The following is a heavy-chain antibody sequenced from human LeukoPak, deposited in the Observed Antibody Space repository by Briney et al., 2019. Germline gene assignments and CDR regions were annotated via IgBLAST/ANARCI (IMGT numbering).Heavy chain of an antibody. Sequence: ASVKVSCKASGYTFTSYGISWVRQAPGQGLEWMGWISAYNGNTNYAQKLQGRVTMTTDTSTSTAYMELRSVRSDDTAVYYCARDLFIAAAGRNFDYWGQGTLVTVSS. D-gene: IGHD6-13*01. J-gene: IGHJ4*02. V-gene: IGHV1-18*01. CDR2: ISAYNGNT. CDR3: ARDLFIAAAGRNFDY. CDR1: GYTFTSYG.